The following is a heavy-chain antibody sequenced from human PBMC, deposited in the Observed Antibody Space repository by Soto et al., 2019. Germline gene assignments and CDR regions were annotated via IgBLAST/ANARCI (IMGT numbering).Heavy chain of an antibody. V-gene: IGHV3-30*18. CDR3: AKGGRQWLVTSDFNY. CDR1: GFTFSDYA. D-gene: IGHD6-19*01. J-gene: IGHJ4*02. CDR2: VSHDGRNT. Sequence: VQLVESGGGVVQPGRSLRLSCGASGFTFSDYAMHWVRQAPGKGLEWVAVVSHDGRNTHYADAVKGRFTISRDSSKNTVSLEMTSLRAEDTAVYYCAKGGRQWLVTSDFNYWGQGALVTVSS.